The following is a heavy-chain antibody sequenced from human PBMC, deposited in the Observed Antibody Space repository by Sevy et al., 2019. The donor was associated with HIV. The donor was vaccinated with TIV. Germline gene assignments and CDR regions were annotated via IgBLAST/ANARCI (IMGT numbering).Heavy chain of an antibody. V-gene: IGHV1-2*02. CDR2: INPKRGGA. J-gene: IGHJ6*02. CDR1: EYTFIDYY. CDR3: AREEIGYGMDV. Sequence: ASVKVSCKATEYTFIDYYIHWVRQPPGQGLEWMGWINPKRGGANYALSFQGRVTMTRDTSLNTLYMQLTSQRGDDTAVYYCAREEIGYGMDVWGQGTAVTVSS.